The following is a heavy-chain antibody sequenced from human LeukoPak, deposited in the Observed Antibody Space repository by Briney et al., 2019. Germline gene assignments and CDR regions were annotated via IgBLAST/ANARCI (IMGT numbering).Heavy chain of an antibody. CDR1: GGSVSSTNYC. J-gene: IGHJ4*02. CDR2: VCGHGTT. Sequence: PSETLSLTCTVSGGSVSSTNYCWGWIRQPPGKGLEWIGSVCGHGTTFYNPSLKSRLTMSVDTSKNQFSLRLSFVTAADTSVYYCARHDYDSSGYRRDYYFDFWGQGTPVTVSS. D-gene: IGHD3-22*01. CDR3: ARHDYDSSGYRRDYYFDF. V-gene: IGHV4-39*01.